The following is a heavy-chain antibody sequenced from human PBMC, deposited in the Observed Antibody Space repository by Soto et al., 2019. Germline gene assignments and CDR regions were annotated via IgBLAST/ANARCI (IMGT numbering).Heavy chain of an antibody. CDR2: IWDDGSTT. V-gene: IGHV3-33*01. J-gene: IGHJ3*01. Sequence: QVQLVESGGGVVQPGGSLTLSCVVSGFSFRSYGMHWVRQAPGKGLEWLAVIWDDGSTTFYADSVKGRFTISRDNPRNTVSLQTNNLRGEDTTMFYCARNYGEYEVFDVWGQGTVVSVSS. CDR3: ARNYGEYEVFDV. D-gene: IGHD4-17*01. CDR1: GFSFRSYG.